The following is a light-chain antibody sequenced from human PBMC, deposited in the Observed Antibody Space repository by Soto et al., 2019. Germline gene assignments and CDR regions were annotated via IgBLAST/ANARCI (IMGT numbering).Light chain of an antibody. CDR1: QSISTN. CDR2: GAS. J-gene: IGKJ3*01. Sequence: VMTQSPATLSVSPGERATLSCRASQSISTNLAWYQQRPGQAPRLLIYGASTRATGVPARFSGSGSGTDFTLTISSLQSEDSAVYHCQQYDHWPPFTFGPGTKVDIK. V-gene: IGKV3-15*01. CDR3: QQYDHWPPFT.